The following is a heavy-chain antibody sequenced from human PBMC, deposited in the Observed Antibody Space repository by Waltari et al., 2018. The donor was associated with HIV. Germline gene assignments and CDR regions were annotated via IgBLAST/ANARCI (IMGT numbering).Heavy chain of an antibody. CDR1: GFTFSTYD. CDR3: GRVGGGAVAGGFVDY. D-gene: IGHD6-19*01. J-gene: IGHJ4*02. V-gene: IGHV3-13*01. CDR2: IGTAGDR. Sequence: EVQLAESGGGSVQPGGSLRLSCAASGFTFSTYDMYWVRQLTGKGPEGVSGIGTAGDRYYLASVKGRFTVSRENDKNSLYLQMNNLRAEDTAVYYCGRVGGGAVAGGFVDYWGQGILVTVSS.